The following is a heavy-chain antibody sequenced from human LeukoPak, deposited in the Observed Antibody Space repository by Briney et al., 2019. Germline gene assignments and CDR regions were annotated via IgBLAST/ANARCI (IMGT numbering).Heavy chain of an antibody. D-gene: IGHD1-20*01. Sequence: PGGSLRLSCVASGFTFSTYSMNWVRQAPGKGLEWVSFISTSSNYIYYADSVKGRFTISRDNAKNSLYLQMNSLRAEDTAVYYCARDNWIEAHYFDYWGQGTLVTVSP. CDR3: ARDNWIEAHYFDY. V-gene: IGHV3-21*01. CDR2: ISTSSNYI. J-gene: IGHJ4*02. CDR1: GFTFSTYS.